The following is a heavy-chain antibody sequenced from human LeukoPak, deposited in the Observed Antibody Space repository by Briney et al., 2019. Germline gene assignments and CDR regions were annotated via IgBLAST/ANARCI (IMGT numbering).Heavy chain of an antibody. J-gene: IGHJ4*02. Sequence: GGSLRLSCAASGFAFSSFGMNWVRQAPGKGLEWVSSIGSTTSYIYYADSVRGRFTISRDNAKNSLYLQMNSLRAEDTAVYYCAGDPTARIAAAGTSDYWGQGALVTVSS. CDR2: IGSTTSYI. D-gene: IGHD6-13*01. CDR1: GFAFSSFG. CDR3: AGDPTARIAAAGTSDY. V-gene: IGHV3-21*01.